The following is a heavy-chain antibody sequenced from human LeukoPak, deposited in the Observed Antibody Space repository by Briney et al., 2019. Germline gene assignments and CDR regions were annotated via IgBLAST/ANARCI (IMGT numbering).Heavy chain of an antibody. CDR3: ARQGSGWFYVDY. Sequence: GESLKISCKGSEYSFTTYWIAWVRQMPGKGLEWMGIIYPADSDTRYSPSFQGQVTISADKSISTAYLQWSSLKASDTAMYYCARQGSGWFYVDYWGQGTLATVSS. V-gene: IGHV5-51*01. CDR2: IYPADSDT. CDR1: EYSFTTYW. D-gene: IGHD2/OR15-2a*01. J-gene: IGHJ4*02.